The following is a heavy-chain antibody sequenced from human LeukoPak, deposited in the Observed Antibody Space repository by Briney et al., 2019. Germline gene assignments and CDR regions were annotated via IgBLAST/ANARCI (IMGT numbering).Heavy chain of an antibody. V-gene: IGHV1-8*01. CDR3: AGGYEVLLWFGELNWFDP. CDR1: GYTFTSYD. CDR2: RYLNSGNA. J-gene: IGHJ5*02. D-gene: IGHD3-10*01. Sequence: GASVTVSRKASGYTFTSYDFYWVRQATAQGLEWMGLRYLNSGNAVYAQKFQGRVTMTRNTSISTAYMELSSLRYEDTAVYYCAGGYEVLLWFGELNWFDPWGQGTLVTVSS.